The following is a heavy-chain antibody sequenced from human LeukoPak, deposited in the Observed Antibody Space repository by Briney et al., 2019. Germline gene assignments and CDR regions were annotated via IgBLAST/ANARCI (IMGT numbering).Heavy chain of an antibody. Sequence: SVKVSCKASGGTFSSYAISWVRQAPGQGLEWMGGINPIFGTANYAQKFQGRVTITADESTSTAYMELSSLRSEDTAVYYCARGSRDGYNPFDYWGQGTLVTVSS. V-gene: IGHV1-69*01. CDR2: INPIFGTA. D-gene: IGHD5-24*01. J-gene: IGHJ4*02. CDR3: ARGSRDGYNPFDY. CDR1: GGTFSSYA.